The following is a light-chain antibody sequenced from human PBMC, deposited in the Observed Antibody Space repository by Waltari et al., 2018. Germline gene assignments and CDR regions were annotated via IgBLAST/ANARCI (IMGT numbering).Light chain of an antibody. CDR2: EVS. Sequence: QSALTQPASVSGSPGQSTTIPCTATRIHLGNFNLVSWYPQHPGKVPKLTIYEVSKRPSGVSNHFSGSKSGNTASLTISGLRAEDEADYYCCSYAGSRTYVFGTGTKVTVL. J-gene: IGLJ1*01. V-gene: IGLV2-23*02. CDR3: CSYAGSRTYV. CDR1: RIHLGNFNL.